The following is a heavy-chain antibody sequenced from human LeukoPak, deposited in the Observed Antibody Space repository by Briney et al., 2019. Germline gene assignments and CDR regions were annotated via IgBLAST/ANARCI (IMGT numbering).Heavy chain of an antibody. J-gene: IGHJ5*02. CDR1: GYTFTSYD. CDR2: MNPNSGNT. Sequence: ASVKVSCKASGYTFTSYDINWVRQATRQGLEWMGWMNPNSGNTGYAQKFQGRVTMTRNTSISTAYMELSSLRSEDTAVYYCARANYDFWSGYSNWFDPWGQGTLVTVSS. V-gene: IGHV1-8*01. CDR3: ARANYDFWSGYSNWFDP. D-gene: IGHD3-3*01.